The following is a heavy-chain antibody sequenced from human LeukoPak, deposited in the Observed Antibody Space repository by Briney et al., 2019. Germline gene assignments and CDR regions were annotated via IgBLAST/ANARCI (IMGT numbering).Heavy chain of an antibody. Sequence: SETLSLTCTVSGGSISSGDYYWSWIRQPPGKGLEWIGYIYYSGSTYYNPSLKSRVTISVDTSKNQFSLKLSSVTAADTAVYYCARDLADIVVVPAAHDAFDIWGQGTMVTVSS. J-gene: IGHJ3*02. D-gene: IGHD2-2*01. CDR2: IYYSGST. CDR1: GGSISSGDYY. V-gene: IGHV4-30-4*01. CDR3: ARDLADIVVVPAAHDAFDI.